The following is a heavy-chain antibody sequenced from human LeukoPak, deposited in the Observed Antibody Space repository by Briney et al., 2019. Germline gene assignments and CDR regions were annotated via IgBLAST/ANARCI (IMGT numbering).Heavy chain of an antibody. Sequence: ASETLSLTCTVSGGSITNYNWNWIRQPSGKGLEWIGYISYTGSTNYNPSLRSRVTISVDTSKNQFSLKLTSVTAADTAVYYCATDRRYSYGTGYFDLWGRGTLVAVSS. V-gene: IGHV4-59*01. CDR2: ISYTGST. J-gene: IGHJ2*01. CDR1: GGSITNYN. D-gene: IGHD5-18*01. CDR3: ATDRRYSYGTGYFDL.